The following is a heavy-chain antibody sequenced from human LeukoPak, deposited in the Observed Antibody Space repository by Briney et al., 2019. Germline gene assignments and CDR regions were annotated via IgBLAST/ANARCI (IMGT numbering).Heavy chain of an antibody. CDR3: ARYGFSSSWQGGWHAFDI. CDR2: INPTVGDT. V-gene: IGHV1-46*01. Sequence: ASGKVSCKASGYTLTSYYMHWVRQAPGQGLEWMGIINPTVGDTIYAQKFQGRVTMTRDMSTSTVYMELSSLRSDDTAAYYCARYGFSSSWQGGWHAFDIWGQGTMVTVSS. D-gene: IGHD6-13*01. J-gene: IGHJ3*02. CDR1: GYTLTSYY.